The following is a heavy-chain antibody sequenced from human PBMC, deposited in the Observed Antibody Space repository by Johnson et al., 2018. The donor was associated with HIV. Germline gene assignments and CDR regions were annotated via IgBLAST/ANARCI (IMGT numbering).Heavy chain of an antibody. V-gene: IGHV3-30*04. Sequence: QVQLVESGGGVVQPGRSVRLSCAASGFTFSSYAIHWVRQAPGKGLEWVAVISYDGNNKYYADSVKGRFTISRDNSKNTLHLQMNSLRAEDAAVYYCARDSGLIPAAKGVAFDIWGQGTTVTVSS. CDR2: ISYDGNNK. CDR3: ARDSGLIPAAKGVAFDI. CDR1: GFTFSSYA. J-gene: IGHJ3*02. D-gene: IGHD2-2*01.